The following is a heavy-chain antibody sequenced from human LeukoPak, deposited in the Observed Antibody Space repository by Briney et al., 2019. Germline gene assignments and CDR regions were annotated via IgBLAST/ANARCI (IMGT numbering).Heavy chain of an antibody. Sequence: SETLSLTCTDSGGSIRSYYWSWIRQPPGKGLEWIGYIFYSGGANYNPSLKSRVTISVDTSKNQFSLKLTSVTAADTAVYYCARVYYSNSYDYWYFDLWGRGTLVTVSS. J-gene: IGHJ2*01. CDR1: GGSIRSYY. CDR2: IFYSGGA. CDR3: ARVYYSNSYDYWYFDL. D-gene: IGHD6-13*01. V-gene: IGHV4-59*01.